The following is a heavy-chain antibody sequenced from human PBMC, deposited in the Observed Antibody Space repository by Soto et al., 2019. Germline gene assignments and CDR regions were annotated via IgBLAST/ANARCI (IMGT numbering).Heavy chain of an antibody. Sequence: QVKLVESGGGVVQPGRSLRLSCAASGFTFSSYGMHWVRQAPGKGLKWVAVIWYDGSNKYYADSVKGRFTISRDNSKNTLYLQMNSLRAEDTAVYYCARAGGESGYDSYYYYYMGVWGKGTTVTVSS. CDR3: ARAGGESGYDSYYYYYMGV. CDR1: GFTFSSYG. V-gene: IGHV3-33*01. D-gene: IGHD5-12*01. J-gene: IGHJ6*03. CDR2: IWYDGSNK.